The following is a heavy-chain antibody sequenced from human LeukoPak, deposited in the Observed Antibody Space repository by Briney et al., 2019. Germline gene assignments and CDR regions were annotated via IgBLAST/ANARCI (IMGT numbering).Heavy chain of an antibody. D-gene: IGHD6-19*01. CDR2: ISSNGGST. J-gene: IGHJ4*02. CDR3: VKDLYLSGWSSYFDY. CDR1: GFTFSSYA. V-gene: IGHV3-64D*06. Sequence: GGSLRLSCSASGFTFSSYAMHWVRQAPGKGLEYVSAISSNGGSTYYADSVKGRFTISRDNSKNTLYLQMSSLRAEDTAVYYCVKDLYLSGWSSYFDYWGQGTLVTVPS.